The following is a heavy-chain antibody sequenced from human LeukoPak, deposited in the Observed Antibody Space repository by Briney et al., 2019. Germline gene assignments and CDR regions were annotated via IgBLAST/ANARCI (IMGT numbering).Heavy chain of an antibody. CDR2: IRPDGRDK. Sequence: PGGSLRLSCAASGFNFNTYWMIWVRQAPGKGLEWVANIRPDGRDKHYVDSVKGRFTISRDNAKNSLFLQMNSLRAEDTAVYYCARAGGGSASYFAYWGQGALVTVSS. D-gene: IGHD6-19*01. CDR1: GFNFNTYW. V-gene: IGHV3-7*03. CDR3: ARAGGGSASYFAY. J-gene: IGHJ4*02.